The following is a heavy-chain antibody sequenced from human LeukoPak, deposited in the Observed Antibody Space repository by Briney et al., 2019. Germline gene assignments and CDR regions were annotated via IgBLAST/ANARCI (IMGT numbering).Heavy chain of an antibody. Sequence: ASVKVSCKASGGTFSSYAISWVRQAPGQGLEWMGRIIPIFGTANYAQKFQGRVTITTDESMSTAYMELSSLSSEDTAVYYCARDSSSSGYSYWGQGTLVTVSS. CDR3: ARDSSSSGYSY. V-gene: IGHV1-69*05. J-gene: IGHJ4*02. D-gene: IGHD3-22*01. CDR2: IIPIFGTA. CDR1: GGTFSSYA.